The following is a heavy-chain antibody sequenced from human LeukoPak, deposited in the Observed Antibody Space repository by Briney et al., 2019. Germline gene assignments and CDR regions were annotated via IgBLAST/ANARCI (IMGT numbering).Heavy chain of an antibody. D-gene: IGHD5/OR15-5a*01. CDR1: GGSISINY. CDR3: ARGDSRISVYFDP. Sequence: SETLSLTCTVSGGSISINYWNWIRQPPGRGLEWIGYIDYSGSTNYNPSLKSRVTISVDTSKKQFSLKLTYVTAADTAVYYCARGDSRISVYFDPWDQXTLXXVSS. CDR2: IDYSGST. J-gene: IGHJ5*02. V-gene: IGHV4-59*01.